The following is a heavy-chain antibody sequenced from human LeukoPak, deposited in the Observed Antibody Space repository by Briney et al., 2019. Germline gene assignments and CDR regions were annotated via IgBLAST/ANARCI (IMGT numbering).Heavy chain of an antibody. CDR1: GFTFGSYG. CDR3: AIMHGYYDGSGYWVQ. CDR2: ITPNADRT. Sequence: GGSLRLSCAASGFTFGSYGMSWVRQAPGKGLEWVSFITPNADRTSYADSVEGRFTISRDNPRNTLYMQMNSLRDEDTALYYCAIMHGYYDGSGYWVQWGQGTLVTVSA. J-gene: IGHJ1*01. V-gene: IGHV3-23*01. D-gene: IGHD3-22*01.